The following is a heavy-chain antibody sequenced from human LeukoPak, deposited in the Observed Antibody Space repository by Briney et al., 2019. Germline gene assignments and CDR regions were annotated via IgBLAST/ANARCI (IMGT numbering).Heavy chain of an antibody. CDR1: GYTFTSYY. D-gene: IGHD5-12*01. J-gene: IGHJ6*03. Sequence: ASVKVSCKASGYTFTSYYMHWVRQAPGQGLEWMGIINPSGGSTSYAQKFQGRVTMTRDTSTSTVYMELSSLRSDDTAVYYCARSYDSPENEYYYMDVWGKGTTVIVSS. CDR3: ARSYDSPENEYYYMDV. CDR2: INPSGGST. V-gene: IGHV1-46*01.